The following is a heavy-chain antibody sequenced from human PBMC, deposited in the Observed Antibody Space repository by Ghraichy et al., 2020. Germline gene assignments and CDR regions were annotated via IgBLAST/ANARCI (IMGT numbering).Heavy chain of an antibody. CDR2: IYTTGNT. CDR3: ARGLAGTIDY. CDR1: GGSISNYY. D-gene: IGHD6-13*01. Sequence: ESLNISCTVSGGSISNYYWNWIRQPAGKGLEWIGRIYTTGNTNYNPSLKSRVTMSVDTSKNQFSLKLSSVTAADTAVYYCARGLAGTIDYWGQGTLVTVSS. J-gene: IGHJ4*02. V-gene: IGHV4-4*07.